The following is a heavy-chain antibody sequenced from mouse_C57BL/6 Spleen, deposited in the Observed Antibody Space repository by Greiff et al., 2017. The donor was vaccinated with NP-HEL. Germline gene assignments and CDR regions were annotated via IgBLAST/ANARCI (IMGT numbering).Heavy chain of an antibody. CDR2: INPNNGGT. Sequence: VQLQQSGPELVKPGASVKIPCKASGYTFTDYNMDWVKQSHGKSLEWIGDINPNNGGTIYNQKFKGKATLTVDKSSSTAYMELRSLTSEDTAVYYCARGGYANLGFAYWGQGTLVTVSA. CDR1: GYTFTDYN. V-gene: IGHV1-18*01. CDR3: ARGGYANLGFAY. D-gene: IGHD2-10*02. J-gene: IGHJ3*01.